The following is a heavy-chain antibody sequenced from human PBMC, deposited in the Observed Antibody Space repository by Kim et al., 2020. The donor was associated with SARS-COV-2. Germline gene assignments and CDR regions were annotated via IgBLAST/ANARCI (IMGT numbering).Heavy chain of an antibody. CDR3: ARYSSSWYEGYYYYYGMDV. J-gene: IGHJ6*02. D-gene: IGHD6-13*01. V-gene: IGHV4-61*01. CDR1: GGSVSRCNHY. CDR2: IYYSGST. Sequence: LETLSLSCTVAGGSVSRCNHYCIWVRLPPGKGVEWIGYIYYSGSTNSNPSLKSRVTISVDTSKNQFSLKLSSVTAADTAVYYCARYSSSWYEGYYYYYGMDVWGQGTTVTVSS.